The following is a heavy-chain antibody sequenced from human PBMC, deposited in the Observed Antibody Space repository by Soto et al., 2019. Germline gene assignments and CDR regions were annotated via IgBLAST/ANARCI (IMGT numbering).Heavy chain of an antibody. Sequence: QVQLQESGPGLVKPSETLSLTCSVSGGSINTTYYYWGWIRQPPGKGLEWIGSIYYSGSTYYNPSLTSRLTISVDTSKNQFSLRLSSGTAADSAVYYCARLGTKYCSGGSCYLPEYWGQGSLVSVSS. J-gene: IGHJ4*02. V-gene: IGHV4-39*01. CDR1: GGSINTTYYY. D-gene: IGHD2-15*01. CDR2: IYYSGST. CDR3: ARLGTKYCSGGSCYLPEY.